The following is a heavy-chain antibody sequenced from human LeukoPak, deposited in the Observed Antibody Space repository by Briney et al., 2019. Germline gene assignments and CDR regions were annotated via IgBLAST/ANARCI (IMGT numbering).Heavy chain of an antibody. D-gene: IGHD3-22*01. CDR3: ARARYYDSSGYYYRPIASLIDY. Sequence: PSENLSLTCAVYAGSFSGYYWSWIRQPPGKGLEWIGEINHSGSTNYNPSLKSRVTISVDTSKNQFSLKLSSVTAADTAVYYCARARYYDSSGYYYRPIASLIDYWGQGTLVTVSS. V-gene: IGHV4-34*01. J-gene: IGHJ4*02. CDR1: AGSFSGYY. CDR2: INHSGST.